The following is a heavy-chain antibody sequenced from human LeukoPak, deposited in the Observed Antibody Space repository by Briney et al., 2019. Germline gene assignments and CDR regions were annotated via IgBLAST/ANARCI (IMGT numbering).Heavy chain of an antibody. V-gene: IGHV3-48*03. Sequence: GGSLGLSCAASGFTFSSYEMNWVRQAPGKGLEWVSYISSSGSTIYYADSVKGRFTISRDNAKNSLHLQMNSLRAEDTAVYYCARGGGYSYGYGYWGQGTLVTVSS. D-gene: IGHD5-18*01. CDR1: GFTFSSYE. CDR3: ARGGGYSYGYGY. CDR2: ISSSGSTI. J-gene: IGHJ4*02.